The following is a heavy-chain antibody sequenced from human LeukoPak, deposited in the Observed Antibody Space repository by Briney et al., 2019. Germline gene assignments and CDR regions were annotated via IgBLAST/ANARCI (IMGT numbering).Heavy chain of an antibody. J-gene: IGHJ4*02. V-gene: IGHV3-30*02. CDR3: AKVPLVYYDSSGYFDY. Sequence: PGGSLRLSCAASGFTFSSYGMHWVRQAPGKGLEWVAFIRYDGSNKYYADSVKGRFTISRDNSKNTLYLQMNSLRAEDTAVYYCAKVPLVYYDSSGYFDYWGQGTLVTVSS. D-gene: IGHD3-22*01. CDR1: GFTFSSYG. CDR2: IRYDGSNK.